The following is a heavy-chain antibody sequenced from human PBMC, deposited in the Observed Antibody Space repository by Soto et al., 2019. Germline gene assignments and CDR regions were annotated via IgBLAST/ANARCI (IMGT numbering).Heavy chain of an antibody. CDR1: GFTFRHSG. V-gene: IGHV3-30*03. D-gene: IGHD2-21*01. CDR2: VSHDGTDK. Sequence: QVQLVESGGGVVQPGRSLKLSCEASGFTFRHSGMHWVRQTPGKGLEWVALVSHDGTDKYYADSVKGRFTISRDNFKNTIYLQINSLRRDDMAVYDCARMTHCDASAAYDYWGLGTLVTVPP. J-gene: IGHJ4*02. CDR3: ARMTHCDASAAYDY.